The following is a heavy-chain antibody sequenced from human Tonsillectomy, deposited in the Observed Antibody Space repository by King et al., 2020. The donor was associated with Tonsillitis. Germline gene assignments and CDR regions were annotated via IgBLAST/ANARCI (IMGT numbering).Heavy chain of an antibody. D-gene: IGHD6-13*01. V-gene: IGHV3-21*01. CDR2: ISSSSSYI. J-gene: IGHJ4*02. CDR3: ASRQQQLKIY. CDR1: GFTFSSYS. Sequence: VQLVESGGGLVKPGGSLSLSCAASGFTFSSYSMNWVRQAPGKGLEWVSTISSSSSYIYYADSVKGRFTISRDNAKNSLYLQMNTLRAEDTAVYYCASRQQQLKIYWGQGTLVTVSS.